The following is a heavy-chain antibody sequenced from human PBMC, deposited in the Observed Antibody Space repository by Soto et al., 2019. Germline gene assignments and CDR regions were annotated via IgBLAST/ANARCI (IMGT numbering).Heavy chain of an antibody. CDR2: ISGVRSYI. CDR1: GFTFSTYT. Sequence: GGSLRLSCAASGFTFSTYTMNWVRQAPGKGLEWVSSISGVRSYIDYADSVKGRFTISRDNAKNSLYLQMNSLTAEDTAVYYCARDDRPAVVATTHSYYFDYWGQGTLVTVSS. J-gene: IGHJ4*02. V-gene: IGHV3-21*06. D-gene: IGHD5-12*01. CDR3: ARDDRPAVVATTHSYYFDY.